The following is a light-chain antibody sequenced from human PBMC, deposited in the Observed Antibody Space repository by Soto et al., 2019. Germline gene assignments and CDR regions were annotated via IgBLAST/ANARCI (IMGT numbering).Light chain of an antibody. Sequence: DIQMTQSPSSLSASVGDRVTITCRASQSISSYLNWYQQKPGKAPKLLIYAASSLQSGVPSRFSGSGSGTDFTLTIRSLQPEDFATYYCQQSYSTPPKLTFGGGTKVEIK. CDR3: QQSYSTPPKLT. CDR2: AAS. CDR1: QSISSY. V-gene: IGKV1-39*01. J-gene: IGKJ4*01.